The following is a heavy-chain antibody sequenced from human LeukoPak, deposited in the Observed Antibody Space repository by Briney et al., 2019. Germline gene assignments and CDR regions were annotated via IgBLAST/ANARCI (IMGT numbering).Heavy chain of an antibody. CDR1: GFSLNNYA. Sequence: GGSLRLSCAASGFSLNNYAMNWARQATGKGLEWVSAISASGDTTYNSDSVKGRFTISRDSAKNTLYLQINSLRAEDSAVYYCAKASSSWYSDFDYWGRGTLVTVSS. CDR2: ISASGDTT. V-gene: IGHV3-23*01. CDR3: AKASSSWYSDFDY. J-gene: IGHJ4*02. D-gene: IGHD6-13*01.